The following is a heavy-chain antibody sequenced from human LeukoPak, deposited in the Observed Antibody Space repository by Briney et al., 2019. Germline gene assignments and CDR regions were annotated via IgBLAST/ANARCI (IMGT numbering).Heavy chain of an antibody. CDR3: ARYGSGRYYYYYYMDV. D-gene: IGHD3-10*01. CDR1: GYSISISYY. Sequence: SETLSLTCTVSGYSISISYYWGWIRQSPGKGLEWIATMYHSGSTYYNPSLKSRVTISVDTSKNQFSLKVSSVTAAGTAVYYCARYGSGRYYYYYYMDVRGQGTTVTISS. CDR2: MYHSGST. V-gene: IGHV4-38-2*02. J-gene: IGHJ6*03.